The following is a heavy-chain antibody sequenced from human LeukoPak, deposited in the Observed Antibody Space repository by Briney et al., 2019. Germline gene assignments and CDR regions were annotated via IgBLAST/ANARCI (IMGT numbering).Heavy chain of an antibody. CDR2: ISSSGSTI. J-gene: IGHJ4*02. V-gene: IGHV3-48*03. CDR1: GFTFSSYE. CDR3: ARRSSSRTFDY. Sequence: GGSLRLSCAASGFTFSSYEMNWVRQAPGKGLEWVSYISSSGSTIYYADSVKGRFTISRDNAKNSLYLRMNSLRAEDTAVYYCARRSSSRTFDYWGQGTLVTVSS. D-gene: IGHD6-6*01.